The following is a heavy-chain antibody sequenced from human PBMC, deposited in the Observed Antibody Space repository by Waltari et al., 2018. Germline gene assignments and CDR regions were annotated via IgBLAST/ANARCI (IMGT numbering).Heavy chain of an antibody. CDR1: GFTFSSYS. CDR3: ARVAYGMDV. J-gene: IGHJ6*02. V-gene: IGHV3-48*01. Sequence: EVQLVESGGGLVQPGGSLRLSCAASGFTFSSYSMNWVRQAPGKGLEWVSYISSSSSTIYYADSVKGRFTISRDNAKNSLYLQMNSLGAEDTAVYYCARVAYGMDVWGQGTTVTVSS. CDR2: ISSSSSTI.